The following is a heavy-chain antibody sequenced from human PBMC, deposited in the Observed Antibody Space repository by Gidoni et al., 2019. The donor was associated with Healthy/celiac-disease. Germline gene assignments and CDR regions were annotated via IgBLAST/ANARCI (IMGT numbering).Heavy chain of an antibody. Sequence: EVQLVESGGGLVQRGGALRRSCAASGFTFSSYDMHWVRQATGKGLEWVSAIGTAGDTYYPGSVKGRFTISRENAKNSLYLQMNSLRAGDTAVYYCARGGGSPYYYYYMDVWGKGTTVTVSS. V-gene: IGHV3-13*04. CDR2: IGTAGDT. CDR3: ARGGGSPYYYYYMDV. D-gene: IGHD2-15*01. CDR1: GFTFSSYD. J-gene: IGHJ6*03.